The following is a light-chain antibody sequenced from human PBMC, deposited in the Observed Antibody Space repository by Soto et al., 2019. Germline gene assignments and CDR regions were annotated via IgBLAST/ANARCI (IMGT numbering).Light chain of an antibody. J-gene: IGKJ3*01. V-gene: IGKV1-12*01. CDR2: AAS. CDR1: QGISSW. CDR3: QQGSSYPVT. Sequence: DIQLTQSPSFLSASVGDRVTITCRASQGISSWLAWYQQKPGKAPKFLIYAASSLQSGVPSRFSGSGSGTDFTLTISSLQAEDFATYHCQQGSSYPVTFGPGTKVEIK.